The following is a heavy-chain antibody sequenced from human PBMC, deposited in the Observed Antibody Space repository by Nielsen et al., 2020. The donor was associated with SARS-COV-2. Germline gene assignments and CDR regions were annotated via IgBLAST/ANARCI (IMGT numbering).Heavy chain of an antibody. CDR2: IKEDGSEK. D-gene: IGHD3-16*01. J-gene: IGHJ6*02. CDR3: VRDAGWGAMDV. V-gene: IGHV3-7*03. Sequence: GESLKISCAASGFSFSSYWMSWVRQAPGKGLEWVANIKEDGSEKNYVDSVKGRFTISRDNAKNSLFLQLNSLRADDTAFYYCVRDAGWGAMDVWGPGTTVTVSS. CDR1: GFSFSSYW.